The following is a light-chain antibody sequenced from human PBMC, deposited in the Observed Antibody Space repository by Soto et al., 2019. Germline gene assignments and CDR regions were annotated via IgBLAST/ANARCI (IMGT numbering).Light chain of an antibody. V-gene: IGKV3-15*01. CDR1: QSXNSN. Sequence: EIVMTQSPATLSVSPGEGATXSXRXSQSXNSNLAWYQQRPGQAPRLLIYDASTRATGIPTRFSGSGSGTEFTLSIGSLQSEDFAVYYCQEYNNWPPRSFGQGTKVEIK. CDR2: DAS. CDR3: QEYNNWPPRS. J-gene: IGKJ1*01.